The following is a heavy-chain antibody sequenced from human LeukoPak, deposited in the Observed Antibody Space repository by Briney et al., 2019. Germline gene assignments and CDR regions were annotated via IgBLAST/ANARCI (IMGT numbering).Heavy chain of an antibody. CDR2: FDPEDGET. J-gene: IGHJ3*02. D-gene: IGHD3-3*01. Sequence: ASVKVSCKVSGYTLTELSMHWVRQAPGKGLEWMGGFDPEDGETIYAQKFQGRVTMTEGTSTDTAYMELSSLRSEDTAVYYCARHGGITIFGGAQPGGAFDIWGQGTMVTVSS. V-gene: IGHV1-24*01. CDR1: GYTLTELS. CDR3: ARHGGITIFGGAQPGGAFDI.